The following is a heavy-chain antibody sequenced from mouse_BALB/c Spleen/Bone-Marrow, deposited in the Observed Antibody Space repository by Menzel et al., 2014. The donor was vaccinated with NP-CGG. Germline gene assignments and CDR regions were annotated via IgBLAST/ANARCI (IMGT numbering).Heavy chain of an antibody. J-gene: IGHJ3*01. CDR1: GYTFTSYY. D-gene: IGHD3-1*01. Sequence: VQLQESVAALVTPGSPVWLSCKASGYTFTSYYLYWVKQRPGHGLEWIGEINPRYGGTNFNEKFKTKATLTVDKSSSTAYIQLSSLTSEDSAVYYCTRGALGPFVYWGQGTLVTVSA. CDR3: TRGALGPFVY. V-gene: IGHV1S81*02. CDR2: INPRYGGT.